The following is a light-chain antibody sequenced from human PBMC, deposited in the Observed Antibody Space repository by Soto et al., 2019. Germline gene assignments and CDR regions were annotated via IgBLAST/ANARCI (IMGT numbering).Light chain of an antibody. Sequence: QSVLTQPASVSGSPGQSITISCTGTSSDVGGYNYVSWYQQHPGKAPKLMIYEVSNRPSGVSNRFSGSKSGNTASLTISGLQAEDEADYYCSSYKSSSNLALGGGTK. CDR1: SSDVGGYNY. J-gene: IGLJ2*01. CDR2: EVS. CDR3: SSYKSSSNLA. V-gene: IGLV2-14*01.